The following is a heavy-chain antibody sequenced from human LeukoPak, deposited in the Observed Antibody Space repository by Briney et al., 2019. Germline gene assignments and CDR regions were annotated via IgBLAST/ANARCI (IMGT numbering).Heavy chain of an antibody. V-gene: IGHV3-23*01. CDR2: ISGSGGAGT. D-gene: IGHD1-26*01. CDR3: VKDRGGSPFYGMDV. J-gene: IGHJ6*02. CDR1: GFTFSSYA. Sequence: GGSLRLSCAGSGFTFSSYAMSWVRQAPGKGLEWVSTISGSGGAGTYYADSVKGRFTVSRDNSRNALYLPMNSLRAEDTAVYYCVKDRGGSPFYGMDVWGQGTTVTVSS.